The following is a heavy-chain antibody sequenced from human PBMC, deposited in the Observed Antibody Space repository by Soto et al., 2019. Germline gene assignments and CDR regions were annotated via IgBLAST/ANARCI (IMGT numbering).Heavy chain of an antibody. CDR2: ISKDGSHK. Sequence: GGSLRLSCAASGFSFSRYAIHWVRQAPGKGLEWVAVISKDGSHKYYLDSVKGRFTISRDNSKNILYLQMNSLRDEDTAVYYCARSRSGAVADSFDFWGQGTLVTVCS. V-gene: IGHV3-30*04. J-gene: IGHJ4*02. D-gene: IGHD3-10*01. CDR1: GFSFSRYA. CDR3: ARSRSGAVADSFDF.